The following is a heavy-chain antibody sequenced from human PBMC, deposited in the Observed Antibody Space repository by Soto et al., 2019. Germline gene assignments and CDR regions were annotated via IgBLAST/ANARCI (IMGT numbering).Heavy chain of an antibody. CDR3: AREIATTGLYYFDY. J-gene: IGHJ4*02. CDR2: MNSDGSSI. Sequence: PGGSLRLSCAASGFTFSSYWMHWVRQAPGKGLVWVSRMNSDGSSITYADFVKGRFTISRDSAKNTMYLQVHSLRAEDTAVYYCAREIATTGLYYFDYWGQGTLVTVS. D-gene: IGHD6-13*01. CDR1: GFTFSSYW. V-gene: IGHV3-74*01.